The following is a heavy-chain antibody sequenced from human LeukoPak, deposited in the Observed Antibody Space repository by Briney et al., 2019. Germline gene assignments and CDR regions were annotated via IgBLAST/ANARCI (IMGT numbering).Heavy chain of an antibody. D-gene: IGHD5-18*01. CDR1: GYSISSGYY. Sequence: PSETLSLTCTVSGYSISSGYYWGWIRQPPGKGLEWIGSIYHSGSTYYNPSLKSRVTISVDTSKNQFSLKLSSVTAADTAVYYCARGRAYSYGDYYYYYYMDVWGKGTTVTVSS. CDR3: ARGRAYSYGDYYYYYYMDV. V-gene: IGHV4-38-2*02. J-gene: IGHJ6*03. CDR2: IYHSGST.